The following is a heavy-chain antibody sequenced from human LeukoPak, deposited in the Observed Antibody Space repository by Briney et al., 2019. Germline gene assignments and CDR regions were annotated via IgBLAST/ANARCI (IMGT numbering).Heavy chain of an antibody. V-gene: IGHV1-69*04. D-gene: IGHD3-22*01. CDR2: IIPILGIA. Sequence: ASVKVSCKASGGTFSSYAIRWVRQAPGQGLEWMGRIIPILGIANYAQKFQGRVTITADKSTSTAYMELSSLRSEDTAVYYCAREFYDSSGYEKYYFDYWGQGTLVTVSS. CDR1: GGTFSSYA. CDR3: AREFYDSSGYEKYYFDY. J-gene: IGHJ4*02.